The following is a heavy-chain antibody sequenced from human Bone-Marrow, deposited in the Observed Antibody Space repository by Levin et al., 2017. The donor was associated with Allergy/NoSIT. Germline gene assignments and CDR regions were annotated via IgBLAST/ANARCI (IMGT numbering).Heavy chain of an antibody. Sequence: SVKVSCKASGGTFSSYAISWVRQAPGQGLEWMGGIIPIFGTANYAQKFQGRVTITADESTSTAYMELSSLRSEDTAVYYCAGSIVATYAFDIWGQGTMVTVSS. J-gene: IGHJ3*02. CDR3: AGSIVATYAFDI. CDR2: IIPIFGTA. CDR1: GGTFSSYA. V-gene: IGHV1-69*13. D-gene: IGHD5-12*01.